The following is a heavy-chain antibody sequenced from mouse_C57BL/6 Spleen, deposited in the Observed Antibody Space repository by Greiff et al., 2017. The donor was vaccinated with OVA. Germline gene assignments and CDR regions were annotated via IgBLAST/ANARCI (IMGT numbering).Heavy chain of an antibody. CDR2: IDPSDSYT. V-gene: IGHV1-69*01. CDR3: VTGDYSSWFAY. D-gene: IGHD2-4*01. J-gene: IGHJ3*01. Sequence: QVQLKQPGAELVMPGASVKLSCKASGYTFTSYWMHWVKQRPGQGLEWIGEIDPSDSYTNYNQKFKGKSTLTVDKSSSTAYMQLSSLTSEDSAVYYCVTGDYSSWFAYWGQGTLVTVSA. CDR1: GYTFTSYW.